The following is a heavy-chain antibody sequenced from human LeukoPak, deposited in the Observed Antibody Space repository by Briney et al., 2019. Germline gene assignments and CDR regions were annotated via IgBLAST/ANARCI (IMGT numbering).Heavy chain of an antibody. CDR1: GFTFSSTW. J-gene: IGHJ4*02. CDR3: ARDRYYVVDY. Sequence: PAGGSLRLSCEASGFTFSSTWMHWVRQAPGKGPMWVSRIHSDGTTTIYADSVKGRFTIPRDNGKNTLYLQMNGLRAEDTAVYYCARDRYYVVDYWGQGTLVTVSS. D-gene: IGHD1-26*01. V-gene: IGHV3-74*01. CDR2: IHSDGTTT.